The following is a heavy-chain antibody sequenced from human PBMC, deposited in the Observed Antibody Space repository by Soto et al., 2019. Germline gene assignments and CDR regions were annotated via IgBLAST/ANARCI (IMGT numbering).Heavy chain of an antibody. D-gene: IGHD2-15*01. V-gene: IGHV4-31*03. J-gene: IGHJ5*02. CDR3: ARGEVVASNWFDP. CDR1: GGSIIDSGSFY. Sequence: QVQMQESGPGLVKPSQTLYLTCSVSGGSIIDSGSFYWNWIRQHPGKGLEWIGYLYYSGSTYYNRSLKSRATISLDTSKNQFSLKLTSVTAADTAIYYCARGEVVASNWFDPWGQGTLVTVSS. CDR2: LYYSGST.